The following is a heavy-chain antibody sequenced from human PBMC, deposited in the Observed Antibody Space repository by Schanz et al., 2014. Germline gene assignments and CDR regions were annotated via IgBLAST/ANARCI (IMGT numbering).Heavy chain of an antibody. D-gene: IGHD3-10*01. CDR2: ISSNSDYI. CDR3: AREGERKGMLPYYFDY. CDR1: GFPFDTYI. Sequence: EVQVVESGGGLVKPGGSLRLSCAASGFPFDTYIMKWVRQAPGKGLEWVSSISSNSDYIYYSESVKGRFTISRDNAKNSLYLQMNSLRAEDTAVYYCAREGERKGMLPYYFDYWGQGALVTVSS. V-gene: IGHV3-21*01. J-gene: IGHJ4*02.